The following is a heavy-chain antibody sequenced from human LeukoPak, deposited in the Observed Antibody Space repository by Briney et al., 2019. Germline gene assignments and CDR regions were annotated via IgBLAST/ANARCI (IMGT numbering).Heavy chain of an antibody. CDR1: GFTFNNYR. V-gene: IGHV3-74*01. J-gene: IGHJ4*02. CDR2: INTDGSNT. Sequence: GGSLRLSCAASGFTFNNYRMHWVRQAPGKGLVWVSRINTDGSNTNYADSVKGRFTISRDNAKNTLYLQMNSLRAEDTAVYYCARDLVSGSYDYWGQGTLVTVSS. D-gene: IGHD1-26*01. CDR3: ARDLVSGSYDY.